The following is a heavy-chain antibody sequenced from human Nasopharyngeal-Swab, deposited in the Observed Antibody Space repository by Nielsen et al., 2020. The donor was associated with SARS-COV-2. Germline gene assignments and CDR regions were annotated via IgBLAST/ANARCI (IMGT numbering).Heavy chain of an antibody. CDR2: IYYGGST. D-gene: IGHD6-19*01. CDR3: ATRQRPSYSSGWYQQITDY. J-gene: IGHJ4*02. Sequence: WIRQPPGKGLEWIGSIYYGGSTYYNPSLKSRVTISVDTSKNQFSLKLSSVTAADTAVYYCATRQRPSYSSGWYQQITDYWGQGTLVTVSS. V-gene: IGHV4-39*01.